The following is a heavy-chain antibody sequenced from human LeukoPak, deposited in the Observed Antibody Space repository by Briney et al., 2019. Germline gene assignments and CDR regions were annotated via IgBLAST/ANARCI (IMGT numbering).Heavy chain of an antibody. D-gene: IGHD6-13*01. V-gene: IGHV3-20*04. CDR1: GGTTDDYG. CDR3: VKDVSSNWYSFDY. CDR2: INWDGTNT. Sequence: TGGSLGLSCAASGGTTDDYGMSWVRQAPGKGLEWVSGINWDGTNTYYAESVKGRFTISRDSAEKSLYLQMNSLRDDDTAFYYCVKDVSSNWYSFDYWGQGTLVTVSS. J-gene: IGHJ4*02.